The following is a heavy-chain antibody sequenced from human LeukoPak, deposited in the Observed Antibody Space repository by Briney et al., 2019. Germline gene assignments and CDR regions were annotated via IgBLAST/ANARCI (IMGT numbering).Heavy chain of an antibody. CDR1: GFTFSTYA. CDR3: ARDASYAFDI. J-gene: IGHJ3*02. CDR2: ISDNGAST. Sequence: GGSLRLSCAASGFTFSTYAMSWVRQAPGKGLEWVSHISDNGASTFYADSVKGRFTISRDNSKNTLYLQMNSLRAEDTAVYYCARDASYAFDIWGQGTMVTVSS. V-gene: IGHV3-23*01.